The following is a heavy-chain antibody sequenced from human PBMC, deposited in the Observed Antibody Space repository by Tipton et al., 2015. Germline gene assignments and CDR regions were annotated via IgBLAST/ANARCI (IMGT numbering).Heavy chain of an antibody. D-gene: IGHD1-26*01. Sequence: SLRLSYAASGFSFRSYGMHWVRQAPGKGLEWVANIKQDGSEKFYVDSVKGRFTISRDNAKNSLYLQMNGLKAEDTAIYYCARDFSGAYWRFDYWGQGTLVTVSS. V-gene: IGHV3-7*01. CDR2: IKQDGSEK. CDR1: GFSFRSYG. J-gene: IGHJ4*02. CDR3: ARDFSGAYWRFDY.